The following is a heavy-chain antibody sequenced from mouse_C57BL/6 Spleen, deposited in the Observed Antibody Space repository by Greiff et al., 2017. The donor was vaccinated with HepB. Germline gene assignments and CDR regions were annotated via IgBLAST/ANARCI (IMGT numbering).Heavy chain of an antibody. Sequence: QVQLKESGPELVKPGASVKISCKASGYAFSSSWMNWVKQRPGKGLEWIGRIYPGDGDTNYNGKFKGKATLTADKSSSTAYMQLSSLTSEDSAVYFCARWITTVGAMDYWGQGTSVTVSS. CDR3: ARWITTVGAMDY. D-gene: IGHD1-1*01. CDR1: GYAFSSSW. V-gene: IGHV1-82*01. J-gene: IGHJ4*01. CDR2: IYPGDGDT.